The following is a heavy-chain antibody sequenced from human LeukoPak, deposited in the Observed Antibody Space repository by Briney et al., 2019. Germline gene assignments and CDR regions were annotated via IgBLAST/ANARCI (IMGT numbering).Heavy chain of an antibody. D-gene: IGHD5-18*01. J-gene: IGHJ4*02. Sequence: PSENLSLTCTVSGDSISSYYWSWIRQPPGKGLEWIGYIYYSGSTNYNPSLKSRVTISVDTSKNQFSLKLSSVTAADTAVYYCARVSADTANDYWGQGTLVTVSS. CDR2: IYYSGST. CDR1: GDSISSYY. CDR3: ARVSADTANDY. V-gene: IGHV4-59*01.